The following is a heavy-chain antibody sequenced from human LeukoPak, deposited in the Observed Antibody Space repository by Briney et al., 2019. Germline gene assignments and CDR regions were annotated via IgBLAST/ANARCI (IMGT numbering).Heavy chain of an antibody. CDR1: GGSFTGYH. D-gene: IGHD3-22*01. J-gene: IGHJ5*01. CDR2: INHSGST. Sequence: PSETLSPASAVYGGSFTGYHWSWIRQPPGKGLEWIGEINHSGSTNYNPSLKSRVTISVDTSKNQSSLKLSSVTAADTAVYYCACQIYDSCGYYSFDIWGQGTLVIVSS. CDR3: ACQIYDSCGYYSFDI. V-gene: IGHV4-34*01.